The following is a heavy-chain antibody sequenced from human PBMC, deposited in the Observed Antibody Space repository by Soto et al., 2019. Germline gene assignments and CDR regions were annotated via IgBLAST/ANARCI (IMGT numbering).Heavy chain of an antibody. V-gene: IGHV3-23*01. Sequence: EVQLLESGGGLVQPGGSLRLSCAASGFTFSSYAMNWVRQAPGKGLEWVSVISGSGGNTYYADSVKGRFTISRDNSKNTLYLQMNRLRAEDTAVYYCARRNSGWYFDYWGQGTLVTVSS. CDR3: ARRNSGWYFDY. CDR2: ISGSGGNT. J-gene: IGHJ4*02. D-gene: IGHD6-19*01. CDR1: GFTFSSYA.